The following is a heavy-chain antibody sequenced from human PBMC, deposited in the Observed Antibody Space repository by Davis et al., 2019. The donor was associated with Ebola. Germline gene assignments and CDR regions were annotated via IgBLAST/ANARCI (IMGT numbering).Heavy chain of an antibody. CDR1: GFTFSSYA. Sequence: GGSLRLSCAASGFTFSSYAMHWVRQAPGKGLEWVAVISYDGSNKYYADSVKGRFTISRDNAKNTLYLQMNSLRAEDTAVYYCAREVRGWGYYGMDVWGQGTTVTVSS. V-gene: IGHV3-30-3*01. D-gene: IGHD3-16*01. CDR3: AREVRGWGYYGMDV. J-gene: IGHJ6*02. CDR2: ISYDGSNK.